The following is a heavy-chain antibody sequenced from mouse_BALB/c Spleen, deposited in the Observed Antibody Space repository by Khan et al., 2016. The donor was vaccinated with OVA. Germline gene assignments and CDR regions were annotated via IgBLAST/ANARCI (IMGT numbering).Heavy chain of an antibody. CDR2: ISTYSGST. CDR1: GYTFTDYA. V-gene: IGHV1S137*01. D-gene: IGHD2-3*01. Sequence: QVQLKQSGPELVRPGVSVKISCKGSGYTFTDYAMYWVKQSHAKSLEWIGLISTYSGSTNYNQKFKGKVTMTVDKSSSAAYMELARLTSEDSAIXYCASPAYYGYYDSWGQGTALTVSS. J-gene: IGHJ2*01. CDR3: ASPAYYGYYDS.